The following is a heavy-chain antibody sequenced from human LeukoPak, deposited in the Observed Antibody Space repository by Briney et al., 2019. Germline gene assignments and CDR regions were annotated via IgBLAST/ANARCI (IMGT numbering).Heavy chain of an antibody. CDR1: GFTFSSYG. J-gene: IGHJ4*02. CDR3: ARRARVEYDFWSGYYLDY. Sequence: GGSLRLSCAASGFTFSSYGMHWVRQAPGKGLEWVAVIWCDGSNKYYADSVKGRFTISRDNSKNTLYLQMNSLRAEDTAVYYCARRARVEYDFWSGYYLDYWGQGTLVTVSS. V-gene: IGHV3-33*01. CDR2: IWCDGSNK. D-gene: IGHD3-3*01.